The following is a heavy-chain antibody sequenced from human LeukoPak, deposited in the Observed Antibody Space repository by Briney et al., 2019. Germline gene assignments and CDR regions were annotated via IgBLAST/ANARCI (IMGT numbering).Heavy chain of an antibody. Sequence: SETLSLTCGVSGGSLRSAYWTYIRQPPGKGLEWVGDVDHNGTTNYNPSLKSRLIISVDTSKKHFSLNLTSLTAADTAVYYCARRPRGGYWYAFDIWDQGTMVTDSS. CDR2: VDHNGTT. CDR3: ARRPRGGYWYAFDI. V-gene: IGHV4-34*01. D-gene: IGHD2-15*01. J-gene: IGHJ3*02. CDR1: GGSLRSAY.